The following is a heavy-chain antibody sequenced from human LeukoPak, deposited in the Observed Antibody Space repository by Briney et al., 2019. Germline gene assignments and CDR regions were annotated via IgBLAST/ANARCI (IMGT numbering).Heavy chain of an antibody. V-gene: IGHV3-48*02. CDR1: GFTFSTFA. CDR3: ASSGSYRFDY. J-gene: IGHJ4*02. D-gene: IGHD1-26*01. CDR2: ITASGTAM. Sequence: GGSLRLSCAASGFTFSTFAMSWVRQAPGKGLEWVSHITASGTAMFYADSVKGRFTISRDNAKNSLYLQMNSLRDEDTAVYYCASSGSYRFDYWGQGTLVTVSS.